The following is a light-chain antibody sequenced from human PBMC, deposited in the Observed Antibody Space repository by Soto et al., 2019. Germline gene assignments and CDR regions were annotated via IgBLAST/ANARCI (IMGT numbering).Light chain of an antibody. V-gene: IGLV2-14*03. J-gene: IGLJ1*01. Sequence: QSALTQPAFVSGSPGQSITISCTGTSSDVGGYNYVSWYQQHPDKAPKLMIYDVTNRPSGVSNRFSGSKSGNTASLTISGLQAEDEADYYCSSYRSSSTRYVFGTGTKLTVL. CDR3: SSYRSSSTRYV. CDR1: SSDVGGYNY. CDR2: DVT.